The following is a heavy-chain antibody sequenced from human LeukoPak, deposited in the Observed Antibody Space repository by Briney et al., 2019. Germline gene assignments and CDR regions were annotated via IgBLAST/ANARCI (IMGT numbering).Heavy chain of an antibody. J-gene: IGHJ4*02. CDR3: AGTYYYDSSGSDY. CDR2: IYHSGST. D-gene: IGHD3-22*01. Sequence: SETLTLTCAVSGGSISSSNWWSLVRQPPGKGLEWIGEIYHSGSTNYNPSLKSRVTISVDKSKNQFSLKLSSVTAADTAVYYCAGTYYYDSSGSDYWGQGTLVTVSS. V-gene: IGHV4-4*02. CDR1: GGSISSSNW.